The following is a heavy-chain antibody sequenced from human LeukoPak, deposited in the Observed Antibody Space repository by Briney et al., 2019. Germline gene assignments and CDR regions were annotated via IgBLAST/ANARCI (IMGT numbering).Heavy chain of an antibody. J-gene: IGHJ1*01. Sequence: PGGSLRLSCAASGLRFSDYYVSWIRQAPGKGLQWVSYISSGGDIMHYADSVKGRFTSSRYNAKNSGYLEMNSLGAEDTAVYYCATNLIGAGEYFQQWGQGTLVTVSS. CDR2: ISSGGDIM. CDR1: GLRFSDYY. CDR3: ATNLIGAGEYFQQ. V-gene: IGHV3-11*01. D-gene: IGHD2/OR15-2a*01.